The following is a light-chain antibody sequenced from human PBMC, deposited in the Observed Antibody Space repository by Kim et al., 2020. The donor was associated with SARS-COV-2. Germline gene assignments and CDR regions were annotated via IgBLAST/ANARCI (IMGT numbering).Light chain of an antibody. CDR1: QGISSY. J-gene: IGKJ5*01. CDR2: AAS. CDR3: QQSNSTLMT. V-gene: IGKV1-39*01. Sequence: DIQMTQSPSFLSASVGDRVTITCRASQGISSYLNWYQQKPGKAPKLLIYAASTLQSGVPSRFSGSGSGTDFTLTISSLQPEDFATYYCQQSNSTLMTFGQGTRVEIK.